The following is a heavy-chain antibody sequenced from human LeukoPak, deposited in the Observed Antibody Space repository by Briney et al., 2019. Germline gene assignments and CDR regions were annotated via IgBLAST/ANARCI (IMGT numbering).Heavy chain of an antibody. J-gene: IGHJ6*03. CDR2: IYSSGST. V-gene: IGHV4-4*09. CDR1: GGSISTYY. CDR3: ARSNIGGYYYYMDV. Sequence: SETLSLTCTVSGGSISTYYWSWIRQPPGKGLEWIGYIYSSGSTNYDPSLKGRVTISVDASKNQFYLKLSSVTAADTAVYFCARSNIGGYYYYMDVWGTGTTVTVPS. D-gene: IGHD2/OR15-2a*01.